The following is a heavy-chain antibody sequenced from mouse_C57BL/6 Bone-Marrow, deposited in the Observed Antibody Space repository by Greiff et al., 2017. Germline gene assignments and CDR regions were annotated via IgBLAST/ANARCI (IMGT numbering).Heavy chain of an antibody. CDR1: GYTFTSYW. CDR3: ARFGNYGGFAY. CDR2: IDPSDSYT. V-gene: IGHV1-69*01. D-gene: IGHD2-1*01. Sequence: QVQLQQPGAELVMPGASVKLSCKASGYTFTSYWMHWVKQRPGQGLEWIGEIDPSDSYTNYNQKFKGKSTLTVDKSSSTAYMHLSSLTSEDSAVYYCARFGNYGGFAYWGQGTLVTVSA. J-gene: IGHJ3*01.